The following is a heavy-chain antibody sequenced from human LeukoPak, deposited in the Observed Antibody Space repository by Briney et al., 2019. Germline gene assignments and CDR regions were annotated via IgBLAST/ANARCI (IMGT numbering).Heavy chain of an antibody. CDR3: ARKRNQSFAGYCSGGSCYYFDY. V-gene: IGHV1-2*02. CDR1: GYTFTGYY. D-gene: IGHD2-15*01. J-gene: IGHJ4*02. Sequence: ASVKVSCKASGYTFTGYYMHWVRQAPGQGLEWMGWINPNSGGTNYAQKFQGRVTMTRDTSISTAYMELSRLRSDDTAVYYCARKRNQSFAGYCSGGSCYYFDYWGQGTLVTVSS. CDR2: INPNSGGT.